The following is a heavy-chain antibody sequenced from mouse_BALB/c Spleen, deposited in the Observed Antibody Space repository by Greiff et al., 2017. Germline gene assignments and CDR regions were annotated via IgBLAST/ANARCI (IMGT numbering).Heavy chain of an antibody. V-gene: IGHV3-6*02. CDR2: ISYDGSN. J-gene: IGHJ4*01. CDR3: ARGGQRAMDY. Sequence: EVKLVESGPGLVKPSQSLSLTCSVTGYSITSGYYWNWIRQFPGNKLEWMGYISYDGSNNYNPSLKNRISITRDTSKNQFFLKLNSVTTEDTATYYCARGGQRAMDYWGQGTSVTVAS. CDR1: GYSITSGYY.